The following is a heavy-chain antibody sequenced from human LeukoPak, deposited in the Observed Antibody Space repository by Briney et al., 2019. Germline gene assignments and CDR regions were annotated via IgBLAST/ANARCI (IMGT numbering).Heavy chain of an antibody. CDR3: AKSRSGWYPASGLDY. V-gene: IGHV3-23*01. CDR2: IRGSGGST. D-gene: IGHD6-19*01. J-gene: IGHJ4*02. Sequence: PGGSLRLSCAASGFTFSSYAMSWVRQAPGKGLEWVSAIRGSGGSTYYADSVKGRFTISRDNSKNTLYLQMNSLRAEDTAVYYCAKSRSGWYPASGLDYWGQGTLVTVSS. CDR1: GFTFSSYA.